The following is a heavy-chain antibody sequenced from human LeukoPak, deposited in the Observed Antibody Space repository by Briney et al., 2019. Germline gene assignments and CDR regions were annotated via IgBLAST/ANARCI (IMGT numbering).Heavy chain of an antibody. D-gene: IGHD5-12*01. CDR3: ARDPGVATIGDAFDI. J-gene: IGHJ3*02. V-gene: IGHV3-7*01. Sequence: PGGSLRLSCAASGFTFSRYWMSWVRQAPGKGLEWVANIKEDGTVKYYVESVKGRFTISRDNAKNSLFLQMNSLRAEDTAVYYCARDPGVATIGDAFDIWGQGTMVTVSS. CDR1: GFTFSRYW. CDR2: IKEDGTVK.